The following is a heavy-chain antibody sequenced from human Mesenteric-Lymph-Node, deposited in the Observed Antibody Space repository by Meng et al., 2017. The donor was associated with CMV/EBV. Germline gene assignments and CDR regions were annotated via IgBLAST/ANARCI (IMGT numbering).Heavy chain of an antibody. Sequence: GSLRLSCTVSGYSISRGYYWGWIRQPPGKGLEWIGSIYHSGSTYYNPSLKSRVTISVDTSKNQFSLKLSSVTAADTAVYYCARRYCSTTSCYIWWFDPWGQGTLVTVSS. CDR1: GYSISRGYY. J-gene: IGHJ5*02. CDR2: IYHSGST. D-gene: IGHD2-2*02. CDR3: ARRYCSTTSCYIWWFDP. V-gene: IGHV4-38-2*02.